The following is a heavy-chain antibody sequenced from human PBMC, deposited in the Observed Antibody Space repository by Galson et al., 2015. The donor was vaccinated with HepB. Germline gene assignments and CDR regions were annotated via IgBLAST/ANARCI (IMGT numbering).Heavy chain of an antibody. CDR2: IIPILGIA. CDR3: AREYVDTAMVYSDSFDI. V-gene: IGHV1-69*04. J-gene: IGHJ3*02. D-gene: IGHD5-18*01. Sequence: SVKVSCKASGGTFSSYTISWVRQAPGQGLEWMGRIIPILGIANYAQKFQGRVTITADKSTSTAYMELSSLRSEDTAVYYCAREYVDTAMVYSDSFDIWGQGTMVTVSS. CDR1: GGTFSSYT.